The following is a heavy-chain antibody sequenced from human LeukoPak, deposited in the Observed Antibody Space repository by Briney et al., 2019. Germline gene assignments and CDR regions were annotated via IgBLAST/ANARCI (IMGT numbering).Heavy chain of an antibody. D-gene: IGHD1-26*01. J-gene: IGHJ4*02. CDR2: IYKSAIT. V-gene: IGHV3-53*01. CDR1: GFTVSSNY. CDR3: ARDRVGATLYFDY. Sequence: PGGSLRLSCAASGFTVSSNYMTWVRQAPGKGLEWVSVIYKSAITYYADFMKGRFTISRDNSKNTLYLQMNSLRAEDTAVYYCARDRVGATLYFDYWGQGTLVTVSS.